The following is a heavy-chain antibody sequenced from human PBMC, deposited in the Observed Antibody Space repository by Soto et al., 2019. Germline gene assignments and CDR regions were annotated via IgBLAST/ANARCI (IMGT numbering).Heavy chain of an antibody. CDR1: GFFFNNYD. J-gene: IGHJ6*02. D-gene: IGHD2-2*01. V-gene: IGHV3-13*05. CDR3: ARAYTGQLPRRGDYYYALDV. Sequence: QLVESGGGLTQAGGSLRLSCVGSGFFFNNYDMHWVRQVRGKGLEWVSAIGAADDPYYSVSVQGRFIVCRDHAQKSLYLQMNNLRAPDTAVYFCARAYTGQLPRRGDYYYALDVWGRGTTVTVSS. CDR2: IGAADDP.